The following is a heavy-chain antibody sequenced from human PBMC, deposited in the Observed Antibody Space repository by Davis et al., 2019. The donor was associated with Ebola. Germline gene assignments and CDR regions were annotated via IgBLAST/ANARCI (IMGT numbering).Heavy chain of an antibody. Sequence: SVKVSCKASGGTFSSYAISWVRQAPGQGLEWMGGIIPIFGTANYAQKFQGRVTMTRDTSTSTVYMELSSLRSEDTAVYYCARDREDIVVVPAAIRGFDYWGQGTLVTVSS. D-gene: IGHD2-2*02. V-gene: IGHV1-69*05. CDR2: IIPIFGTA. CDR1: GGTFSSYA. J-gene: IGHJ4*02. CDR3: ARDREDIVVVPAAIRGFDY.